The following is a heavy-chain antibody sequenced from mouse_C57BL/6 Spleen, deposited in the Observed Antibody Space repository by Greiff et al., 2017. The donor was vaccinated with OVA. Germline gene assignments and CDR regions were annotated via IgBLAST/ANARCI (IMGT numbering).Heavy chain of an antibody. V-gene: IGHV1-74*01. D-gene: IGHD2-4*01. Sequence: QVQLQQPGAELVKPGASVKVSCKASGYTFTSYWMHWVKQRPGQGLEWIGRIHPSDSDTNYNQKFEGKATLTVDKSSSTAYMQLSSLKSEDSAVYYCAIGDYDSAYWGQGTLVTVSA. CDR2: IHPSDSDT. CDR1: GYTFTSYW. J-gene: IGHJ3*01. CDR3: AIGDYDSAY.